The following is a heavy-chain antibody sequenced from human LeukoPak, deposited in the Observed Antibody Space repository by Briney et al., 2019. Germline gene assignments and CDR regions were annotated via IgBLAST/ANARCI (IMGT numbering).Heavy chain of an antibody. CDR3: ARHAEYNSGWHFYLDH. CDR1: GVSTTNGIYY. Sequence: PSETLSLTCTVSGVSTTNGIYYWAWIRQPPGKGLEWIVSVHNVGSTYYNLSLRSRVTMSIDTSKNQLSLRLNSVTAADTAVYYCARHAEYNSGWHFYLDHWGQGILVTVSS. D-gene: IGHD6-19*01. V-gene: IGHV4-39*01. CDR2: VHNVGST. J-gene: IGHJ4*02.